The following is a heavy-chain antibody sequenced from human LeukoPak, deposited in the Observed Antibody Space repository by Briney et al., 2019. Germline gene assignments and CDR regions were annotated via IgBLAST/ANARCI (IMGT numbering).Heavy chain of an antibody. CDR3: GKTTTGYSSGQKPAWPVDY. V-gene: IGHV3-23*01. CDR2: IFGSGGSA. J-gene: IGHJ4*02. D-gene: IGHD6-19*01. CDR1: GFTFGSYA. Sequence: GGVLRLSCEASGFTFGSYAMYWVRQAPGKGLEWVAGIFGSGGSAHYADSAKGRFTISRDNSKNTVYLQINGLRAEDTAVYYCGKTTTGYSSGQKPAWPVDYWGQGTLVTVSS.